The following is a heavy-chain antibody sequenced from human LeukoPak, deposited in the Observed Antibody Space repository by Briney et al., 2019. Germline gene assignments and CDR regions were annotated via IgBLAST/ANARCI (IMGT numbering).Heavy chain of an antibody. J-gene: IGHJ4*02. V-gene: IGHV3-7*01. D-gene: IGHD2/OR15-2a*01. CDR3: ARDCDSTNCYDY. CDR1: GFTFSSYW. CDR2: IKQDGSEK. Sequence: GGSLRLSCTASGFTFSSYWMSWVRQAPGKGLEWVANIKQDGSEKYHVASVRGRFTISRDNARNSLYLQMNSLRAEDTAVYYCARDCDSTNCYDYWGQGTLVTVSS.